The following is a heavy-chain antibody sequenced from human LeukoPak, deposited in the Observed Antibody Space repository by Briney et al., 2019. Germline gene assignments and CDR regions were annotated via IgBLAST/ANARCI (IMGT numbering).Heavy chain of an antibody. Sequence: KPSETLSLTCGVYGGSFRGYYWSWIRQPPGRGLEGVGGINQSGRTNYTPSLKSRVTISVDTSKNQFSLKLTSVTAAATGVYYCATKHSVAVAANPPYFDYWGQGTLVTVSS. D-gene: IGHD6-19*01. CDR1: GGSFRGYY. CDR3: ATKHSVAVAANPPYFDY. CDR2: INQSGRT. J-gene: IGHJ4*02. V-gene: IGHV4-34*01.